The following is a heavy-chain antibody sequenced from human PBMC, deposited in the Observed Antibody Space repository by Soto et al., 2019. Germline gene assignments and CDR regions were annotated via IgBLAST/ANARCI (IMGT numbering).Heavy chain of an antibody. CDR1: GFTFSSNA. V-gene: IGHV3-23*01. J-gene: IGHJ4*03. D-gene: IGHD3-10*01. CDR3: AKRHYYGSGSFALAT. Sequence: GGSLRLSCAGSGFTFSSNAMSWVRQAPGKGLEWVSSVSGDGYASDYADSVKGRFTVSGHNSKNTLYLQMNSLRAEDTAVYYCAKRHYYGSGSFALATWGQGTLVTVSS. CDR2: VSGDGYAS.